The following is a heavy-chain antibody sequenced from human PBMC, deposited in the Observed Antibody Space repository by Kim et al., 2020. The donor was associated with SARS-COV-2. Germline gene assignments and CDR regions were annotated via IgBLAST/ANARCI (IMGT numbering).Heavy chain of an antibody. CDR2: ISYDGSNK. CDR1: GFTFSSYG. J-gene: IGHJ4*02. V-gene: IGHV3-30*18. CDR3: AKDLTPWSGYYTYLDY. D-gene: IGHD3-3*01. Sequence: GGSLRLSCAASGFTFSSYGMHWVRQAPGKGLEWVAVISYDGSNKYYADSVKGRFTISRDNSKNTLYLQMNSLRAEDTAVYYCAKDLTPWSGYYTYLDYWGQGTLVTVSS.